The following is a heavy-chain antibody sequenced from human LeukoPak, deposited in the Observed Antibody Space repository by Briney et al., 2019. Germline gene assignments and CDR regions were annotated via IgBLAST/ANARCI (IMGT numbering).Heavy chain of an antibody. J-gene: IGHJ4*02. CDR3: AYLDSSGYYYGRLRY. V-gene: IGHV3-23*01. D-gene: IGHD3-22*01. CDR1: GFTFSDHA. CDR2: ISAGGDRT. Sequence: SGGSLRLSCAASGFTFSDHAMSWVRQTPAKGLESVSSISAGGDRTHYADSVKGRFTVSRDNSKNTLYLHMNSLRAEDTAVYFCAYLDSSGYYYGRLRYWGRGTPVTVSS.